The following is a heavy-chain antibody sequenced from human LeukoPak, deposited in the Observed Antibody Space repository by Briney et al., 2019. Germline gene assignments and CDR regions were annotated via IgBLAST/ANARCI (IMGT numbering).Heavy chain of an antibody. CDR2: LTRRGHST. CDR3: AKWGDFDILTGYDVSDF. V-gene: IGHV3-23*01. J-gene: IGHJ4*02. D-gene: IGHD3-9*01. CDR1: EFPLSYYA. Sequence: RGSLRLSCVASEFPLSYYAMSRVRPAPGQRLERVSDLTRRGHSTYYADSVKGRFTISRDHSRNTLFLQMNSLRAEDTAIYYCAKWGDFDILTGYDVSDFCGQGTLVTVSS.